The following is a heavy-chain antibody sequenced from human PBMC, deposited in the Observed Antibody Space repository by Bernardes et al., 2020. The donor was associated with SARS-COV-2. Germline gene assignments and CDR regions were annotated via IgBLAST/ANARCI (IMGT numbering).Heavy chain of an antibody. CDR2: IYYSGST. Sequence: SETLSLTCTVSGGSISSSSYYWGWIRQPPGKGLEWIGSIYYSGSTYYNPSLKSRVTISVDTSKNQFSLKLSSVTAADTAVYYCVRHISKWEDQLDWFDPWGQGTLVTVSS. CDR1: GGSISSSSYY. J-gene: IGHJ5*02. V-gene: IGHV4-39*01. CDR3: VRHISKWEDQLDWFDP. D-gene: IGHD1-26*01.